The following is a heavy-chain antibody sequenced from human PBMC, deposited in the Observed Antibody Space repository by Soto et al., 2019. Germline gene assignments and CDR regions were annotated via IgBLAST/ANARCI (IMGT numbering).Heavy chain of an antibody. J-gene: IGHJ4*02. CDR2: IYSGGYT. CDR3: ATQPGGGGY. Sequence: EVQLVESGGGLIQPGGSLRLSCAVSGFTVSNNYMSWVRQAPGKGLEGVSVIYSGGYTAYGDSVKGRFTISRDNSKNTLLLQIKSPGPAEPAVYYCATQPGGGGYWGQGTLVTVSS. CDR1: GFTVSNNY. V-gene: IGHV3-53*01. D-gene: IGHD2-2*01.